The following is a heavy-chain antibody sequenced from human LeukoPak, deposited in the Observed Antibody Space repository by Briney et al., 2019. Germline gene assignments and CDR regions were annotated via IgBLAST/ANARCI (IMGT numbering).Heavy chain of an antibody. CDR1: GDSISSSSYY. V-gene: IGHV4-39*07. D-gene: IGHD2-21*02. CDR2: IYYSGST. Sequence: SETLSLTCTVSGDSISSSSYYWGWIRQPPGKGLEWIGSIYYSGSTYYNPSLKSRVTISVDTSKNQFSLKLSSVTAADTAVYYCARKVVVTDAFDYWGQGTLVTVSS. J-gene: IGHJ4*02. CDR3: ARKVVVTDAFDY.